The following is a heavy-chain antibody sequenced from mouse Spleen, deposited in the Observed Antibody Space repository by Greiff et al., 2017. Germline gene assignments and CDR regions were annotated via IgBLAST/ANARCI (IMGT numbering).Heavy chain of an antibody. Sequence: QVQLKESGPGLVQPSQSLSITCTVSGFSLTSYGVHWVRQSPGKGLEWLGVIWSGGSTDYNASFISRLSISKDNSKSQVFFKMNSLQADDTAIYYCARGRVYRPHWYFDVWGAGTTVTVSS. CDR1: GFSLTSYG. CDR2: IWSGGST. CDR3: ARGRVYRPHWYFDV. V-gene: IGHV2-2*01. D-gene: IGHD2-14*01. J-gene: IGHJ1*01.